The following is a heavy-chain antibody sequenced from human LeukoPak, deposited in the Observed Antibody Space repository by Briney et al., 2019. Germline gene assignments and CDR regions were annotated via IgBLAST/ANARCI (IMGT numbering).Heavy chain of an antibody. Sequence: EGSLRLSCVVSGFTFSDYYMSWMRQAPGKGLEWVSHISNSGNTIYYADSVKGRFTISRDNAKNSVYLQMDTLRAEDTAVYYCARGVGYFESSPYYYGKFDYWGQGTLVTVSS. CDR3: ARGVGYFESSPYYYGKFDY. CDR1: GFTFSDYY. D-gene: IGHD3-22*01. CDR2: ISNSGNTI. J-gene: IGHJ4*02. V-gene: IGHV3-11*01.